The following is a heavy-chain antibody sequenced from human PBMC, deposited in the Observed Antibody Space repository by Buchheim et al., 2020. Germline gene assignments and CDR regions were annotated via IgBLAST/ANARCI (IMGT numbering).Heavy chain of an antibody. J-gene: IGHJ4*02. CDR3: AKFPEDIVAEWGLFDY. CDR1: GFTFSSYG. Sequence: QVQLVESGGGVVQPGRSLRLSCAASGFTFSSYGMHWVRQAPGKGLEWVAVISYDGSNKYYADSVKGRFTISRDNSKNTLYLQMNSLRAEDTAVYYCAKFPEDIVAEWGLFDYWGQGTL. D-gene: IGHD5-12*01. V-gene: IGHV3-30*18. CDR2: ISYDGSNK.